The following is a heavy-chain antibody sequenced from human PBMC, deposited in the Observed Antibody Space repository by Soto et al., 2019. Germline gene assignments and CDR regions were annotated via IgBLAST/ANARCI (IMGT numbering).Heavy chain of an antibody. J-gene: IGHJ5*02. D-gene: IGHD5-12*01. CDR2: INHSGST. CDR3: ARGLGREYSGYGYNWFDP. CDR1: GGSLRGYY. Sequence: SETLSLTCAVYGGSLRGYYWSWIRQPPGKGLEWIGEINHSGSTNYNPSLKSRVTISVDTSKNQFSLKLSSVTAADTAVYYCARGLGREYSGYGYNWFDPWGQGTLVTVSS. V-gene: IGHV4-34*01.